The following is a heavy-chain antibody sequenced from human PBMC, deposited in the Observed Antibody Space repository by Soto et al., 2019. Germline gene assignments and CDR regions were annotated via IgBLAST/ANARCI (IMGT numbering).Heavy chain of an antibody. V-gene: IGHV3-23*01. Sequence: EVQLLESGGGLLQPGGSLRLSCAASGFTFNNYAMSWVRQAPGKGLEWVSSINNGGDNIYYADSVKGRFTISRDNSKSTLYLQMNSLRAEDTAVYYCAKTFLARYCSSSICYDPADYFDYWGQGPLVTVSS. J-gene: IGHJ4*02. CDR3: AKTFLARYCSSSICYDPADYFDY. CDR1: GFTFNNYA. CDR2: INNGGDNI. D-gene: IGHD2-2*01.